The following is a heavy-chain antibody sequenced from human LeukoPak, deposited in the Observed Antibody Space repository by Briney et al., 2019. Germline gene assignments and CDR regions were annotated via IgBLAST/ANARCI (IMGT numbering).Heavy chain of an antibody. CDR3: ARDVYYGSGTFGY. J-gene: IGHJ4*02. CDR2: ISPASDTI. Sequence: GGSLRLSCAASEFTFSSYWMSWVRQAPGKGLEWVSYISPASDTIHYADSMRGRFTISRDNAKNSLYLQMNSLRAEDTAVYYCARDVYYGSGTFGYWGQGTLVTVSS. D-gene: IGHD3-10*01. CDR1: EFTFSSYW. V-gene: IGHV3-48*01.